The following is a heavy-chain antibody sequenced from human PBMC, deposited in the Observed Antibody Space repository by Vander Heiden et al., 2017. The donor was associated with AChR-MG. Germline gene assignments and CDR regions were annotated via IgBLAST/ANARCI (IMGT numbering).Heavy chain of an antibody. CDR1: VFTVSSES. CDR2: ISSSSSYI. CDR3: ARFGNY. V-gene: IGHV3-21*01. D-gene: IGHD3-10*01. J-gene: IGHJ4*02. Sequence: EVQLVESGGGLVTPGGSLRLSCAEYVFTVSSESMTWVRQAPGKGLEWVSSISSSSSYIYYADSVKGRFTISRDNAKNSLYLQMNSLRAEDTAVYYCARFGNYWGQGTLVTVSS.